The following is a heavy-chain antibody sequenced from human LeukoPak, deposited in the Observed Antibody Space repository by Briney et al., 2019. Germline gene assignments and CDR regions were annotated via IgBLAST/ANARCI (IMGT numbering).Heavy chain of an antibody. Sequence: GGSLRLSCAASGFTFSDYYMSWIRQAPGKGLEWVSYISSSSSYTNYADSVKGRFTIARDNAKSSLYLQMNSLRAEDTAVYYCARVGGSGSYSYYGMDVWGQGTTVTVSS. J-gene: IGHJ6*02. V-gene: IGHV3-11*05. CDR2: ISSSSSYT. CDR1: GFTFSDYY. CDR3: ARVGGSGSYSYYGMDV. D-gene: IGHD3-10*01.